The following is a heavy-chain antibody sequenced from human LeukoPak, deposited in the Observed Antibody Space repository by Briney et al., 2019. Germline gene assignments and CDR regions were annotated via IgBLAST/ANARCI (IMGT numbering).Heavy chain of an antibody. CDR1: GGSISSGSYY. V-gene: IGHV4-61*02. D-gene: IGHD3-9*01. CDR3: ARELIPALTGYYRYYYYYYMDV. Sequence: SETLSLTCTVSGGSISSGSYYWSWIRQPAGKGLEWIGRIYTSGSTNYNPSLKSRVTISVDTSKNQFSLKLSSVTAADTAVYYCARELIPALTGYYRYYYYYYMDVWGKGTTVTISS. J-gene: IGHJ6*03. CDR2: IYTSGST.